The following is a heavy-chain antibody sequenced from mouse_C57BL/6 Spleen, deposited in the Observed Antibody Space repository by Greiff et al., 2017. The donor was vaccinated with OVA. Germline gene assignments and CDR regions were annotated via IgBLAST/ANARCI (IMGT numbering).Heavy chain of an antibody. CDR2: INPNNGGT. V-gene: IGHV1-18*01. D-gene: IGHD1-1*01. CDR3: ARRTTVVANWYFDV. J-gene: IGHJ1*03. Sequence: VQLQQSGPELVKPGASVKIPCKASGYTFTDYNMDWVKQSHGKSLEWIGDINPNNGGTIYNQKFKGKATLTVDKSSSTAYMELRSLTSEDTADYYCARRTTVVANWYFDVWGTGTTVTVSS. CDR1: GYTFTDYN.